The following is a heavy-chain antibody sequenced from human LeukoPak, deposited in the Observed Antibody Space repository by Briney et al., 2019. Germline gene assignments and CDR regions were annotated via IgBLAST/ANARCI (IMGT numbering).Heavy chain of an antibody. D-gene: IGHD3-10*01. CDR1: GYTFTDYY. J-gene: IGHJ4*02. Sequence: ASVKVSCKASGYTFTDYYIHWVRQAPGQGLEWMGGIIPIFGTANYAQKFQGRVTITADESTSTAYMELSSLRSEDTAVYYCARGGLLWFGESIDYWGQGSLVTVSS. CDR2: IIPIFGTA. CDR3: ARGGLLWFGESIDY. V-gene: IGHV1-69*13.